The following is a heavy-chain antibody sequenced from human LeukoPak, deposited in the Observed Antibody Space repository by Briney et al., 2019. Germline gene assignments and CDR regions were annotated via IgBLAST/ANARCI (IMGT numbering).Heavy chain of an antibody. CDR3: AAGDYYDSSGYYLPFDY. D-gene: IGHD3-22*01. J-gene: IGHJ4*02. Sequence: SVKVSCKASGFTFTSSAVQWVRQARGQRLEWIGWIVVGSGNTNYAQKFQERVTITRDMSTSTAYMELSSLRSEDTAVYYWAAGDYYDSSGYYLPFDYWGQGTLVTVSS. CDR2: IVVGSGNT. V-gene: IGHV1-58*01. CDR1: GFTFTSSA.